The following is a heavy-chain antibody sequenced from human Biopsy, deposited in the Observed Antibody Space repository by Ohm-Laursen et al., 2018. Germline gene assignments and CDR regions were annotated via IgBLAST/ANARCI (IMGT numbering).Heavy chain of an antibody. CDR2: IIPIFGTA. D-gene: IGHD1-26*01. CDR1: GDSFTSYA. J-gene: IGHJ4*02. V-gene: IGHV1-69*13. Sequence: SVTVSCKASGDSFTSYAIGWVRQAPGQGLEWMGGIIPIFGTANYAQKFQGRVTITADESTSTAYMELSGLRSDDTAVYYCARDALGGGSYRFFYWGQGSLVTVSS. CDR3: ARDALGGGSYRFFY.